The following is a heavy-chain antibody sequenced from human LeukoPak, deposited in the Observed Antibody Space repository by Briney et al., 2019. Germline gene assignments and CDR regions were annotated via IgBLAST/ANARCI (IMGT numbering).Heavy chain of an antibody. Sequence: GGSLRLSCAASGLSFSSFAMSWVRQGPARGLEWVSSIRGNGETFYADSVKGRFTLSSDSSRNTVYFQLNNLRVKARALNYFWKARWVLSTDGVRWGQGTLVTVSS. CDR2: IRGNGET. J-gene: IGHJ4*02. V-gene: IGHV3-23*01. D-gene: IGHD3-3*01. CDR1: GLSFSSFA. CDR3: WKARWVLSTDGVR.